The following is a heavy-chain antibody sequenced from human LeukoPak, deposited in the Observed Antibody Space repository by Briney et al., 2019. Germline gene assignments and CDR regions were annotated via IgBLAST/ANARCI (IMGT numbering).Heavy chain of an antibody. D-gene: IGHD2-8*01. CDR3: ARGRTDCNNGVCYSNYYYMDV. CDR2: MNPNTGHT. V-gene: IGHV1-8*01. Sequence: SVKVSCKTSGYAFSSYDINWVRQAPGQGLEWMGWMNPNTGHTGSAEQFQGRVTMTRNTSISTAYMELSSLKSEDTATYYCARGRTDCNNGVCYSNYYYMDVWARGLRSPSP. CDR1: GYAFSSYD. J-gene: IGHJ6*03.